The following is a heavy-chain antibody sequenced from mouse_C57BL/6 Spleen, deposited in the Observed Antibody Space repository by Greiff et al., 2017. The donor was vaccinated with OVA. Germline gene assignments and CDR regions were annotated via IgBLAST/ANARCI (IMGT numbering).Heavy chain of an antibody. J-gene: IGHJ4*01. CDR1: GYTFTSYW. Sequence: VQLQQPGAELVKPGASVKMSCKASGYTFTSYWITWVKQRPGQGLEWIGDIFPGSGSTNYNEKFKSKATLTVDTSSSTAYMQLSSLPSEDSAVYYCARGGRTPYAMDYWGQGTSVTVSA. CDR3: ARGGRTPYAMDY. V-gene: IGHV1-55*01. CDR2: IFPGSGST.